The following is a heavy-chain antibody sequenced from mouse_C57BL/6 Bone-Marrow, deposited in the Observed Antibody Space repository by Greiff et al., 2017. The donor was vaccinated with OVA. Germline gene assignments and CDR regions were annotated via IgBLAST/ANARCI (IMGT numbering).Heavy chain of an antibody. CDR3: ARTTVVARGYYFDD. J-gene: IGHJ2*01. CDR1: GFTFTDYY. D-gene: IGHD1-1*01. Sequence: EVKVVESGGGLVQPGGSLSLSCAASGFTFTDYYMSWVRQPPGKALEWLGFIRNKANGYTTEYSASVKGRFTISRDDSQSILYLQMNALRGEDSATYYCARTTVVARGYYFDDWGQGTTLTVSS. V-gene: IGHV7-3*01. CDR2: IRNKANGYTT.